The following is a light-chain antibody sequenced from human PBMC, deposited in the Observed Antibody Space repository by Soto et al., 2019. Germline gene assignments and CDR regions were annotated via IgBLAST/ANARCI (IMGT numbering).Light chain of an antibody. V-gene: IGKV3-15*01. CDR2: GAS. J-gene: IGKJ2*01. CDR1: QSVSSN. CDR3: QQYNNWPPYT. Sequence: EIVMTQSPATLSVSPGERATLSCRASQSVSSNLAWYQQKPGQAPRLLIYGASTKANGIPARFSGSGSGTEFTLTISRLQSEDFAVYYCQQYNNWPPYTFGQGTKQEIK.